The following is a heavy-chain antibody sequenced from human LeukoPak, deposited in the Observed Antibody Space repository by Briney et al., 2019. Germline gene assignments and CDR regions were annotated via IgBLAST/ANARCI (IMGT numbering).Heavy chain of an antibody. CDR2: INHSGST. D-gene: IGHD6-13*01. J-gene: IGHJ4*02. V-gene: IGHV4-34*01. CDR3: ARTQQLVLTFDY. CDR1: GGSFSGYY. Sequence: PSETLSLICAVHGGSFSGYYWSWIRQPPGKGLEWIGEINHSGSTNYNPSLKSRVTISVDTSKNQFSLKLSSVTAADTAVYYCARTQQLVLTFDYWGQGTLVTVSS.